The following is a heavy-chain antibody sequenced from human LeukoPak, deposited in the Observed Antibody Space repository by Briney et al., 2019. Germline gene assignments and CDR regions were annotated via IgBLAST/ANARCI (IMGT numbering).Heavy chain of an antibody. V-gene: IGHV3-23*01. CDR2: ISDSGGKT. CDR1: GYTFTTYG. J-gene: IGHJ4*02. D-gene: IGHD1-26*01. Sequence: GGSLRLSCVGSGYTFTTYGMSWVRQAPGKGLEWVSAISDSGGKTYYADSVKGRFTVSGDHSKNTLYLQMSSLAAADTAVYYCAKDRSIGTYYTFDHWGQGTLVTVSS. CDR3: AKDRSIGTYYTFDH.